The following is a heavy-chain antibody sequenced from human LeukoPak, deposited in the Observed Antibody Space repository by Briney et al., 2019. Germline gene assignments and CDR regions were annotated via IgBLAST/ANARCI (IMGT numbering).Heavy chain of an antibody. V-gene: IGHV3-9*01. CDR3: AKDIGLGSYGFYYFDC. CDR2: ISWNSGSI. J-gene: IGHJ4*02. D-gene: IGHD5-18*01. Sequence: PGRSLRLSCAASGFTFDDYAMHWVRQAPGKGLEWVSGISWNSGSIGYADSVKGRFTISRDNAKNSLYLQMNSLRAEDTALYYCAKDIGLGSYGFYYFDCWGQGTLVTVSS. CDR1: GFTFDDYA.